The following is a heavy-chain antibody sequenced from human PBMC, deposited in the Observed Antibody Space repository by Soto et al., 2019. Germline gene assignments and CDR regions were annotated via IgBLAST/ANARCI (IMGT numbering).Heavy chain of an antibody. Sequence: SETLSLTCTVSGGSISSGDYYWSWIRQPPGKGLEWIGYIYYSGSTYYNPSLKSRVNISVDTSKNQFSLKLSSVTAADTAVYYCARAGYDILTGVPRNFDYWGQGTLVTVSS. CDR2: IYYSGST. V-gene: IGHV4-30-4*01. CDR3: ARAGYDILTGVPRNFDY. CDR1: GGSISSGDYY. J-gene: IGHJ4*02. D-gene: IGHD3-9*01.